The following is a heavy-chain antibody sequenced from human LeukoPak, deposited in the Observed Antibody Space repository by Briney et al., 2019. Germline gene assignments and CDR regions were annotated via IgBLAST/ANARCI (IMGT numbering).Heavy chain of an antibody. V-gene: IGHV5-51*01. D-gene: IGHD3-22*01. CDR2: VYATDSDT. CDR1: GYSFTGYW. CDR3: ARRGDDSSGHKGAFDI. J-gene: IGHJ3*02. Sequence: KYGESLNISCKGSGYSFTGYWIAWVRQMPGKGLECMGIVYATDSDTRYSPSFQGQVTISADKSLSTAYLQWSSLKASDTAMYYCARRGDDSSGHKGAFDIWGQGTMVTVSS.